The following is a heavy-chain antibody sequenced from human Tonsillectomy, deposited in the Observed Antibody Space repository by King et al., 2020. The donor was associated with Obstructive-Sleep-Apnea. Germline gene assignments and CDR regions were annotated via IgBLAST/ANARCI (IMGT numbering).Heavy chain of an antibody. CDR2: IKQDGSEK. D-gene: IGHD7-27*01. CDR3: ARATAGSTLTGGLDP. CDR1: GFTFSNHW. J-gene: IGHJ5*02. Sequence: EVQLVESGGGLFQPGGSLRRSCAASGFTFSNHWMSWVRQAPGKGLEWVANIKQDGSEKYYVDSVKGRFIISRDNAKNSLVLQMNSLRAEDTAVYYCARATAGSTLTGGLDPWGQGTLAT. V-gene: IGHV3-7*03.